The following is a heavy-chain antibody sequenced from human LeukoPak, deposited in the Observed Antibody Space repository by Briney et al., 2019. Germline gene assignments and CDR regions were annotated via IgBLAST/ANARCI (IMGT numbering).Heavy chain of an antibody. CDR3: ATSPVRGSGSYYAINDY. Sequence: GGSLRLSCAASGFTFSSYWMSWVRQAPGKGLEWVANIKQDGSEKYYVDSVKGRFTISRDNARNSLYLQMNSLRAEDTAVYYCATSPVRGSGSYYAINDYWGQGTLVTVSS. V-gene: IGHV3-7*01. CDR2: IKQDGSEK. CDR1: GFTFSSYW. J-gene: IGHJ4*02. D-gene: IGHD3-10*01.